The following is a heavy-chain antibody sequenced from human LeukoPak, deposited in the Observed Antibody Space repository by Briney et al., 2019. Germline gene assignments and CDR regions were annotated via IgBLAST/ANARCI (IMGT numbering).Heavy chain of an antibody. CDR3: ARPATVTRTSNYGMDV. Sequence: SETLSLTCTVSGGSISSYYWSWIRQPPGKGLEWIGEINHSGSTNYNPSLKSRVTISVDTSKNQFSLKLSSVTAADTAVYYCARPATVTRTSNYGMDVWGQGTTVTVSS. D-gene: IGHD4-17*01. CDR2: INHSGST. V-gene: IGHV4-34*01. CDR1: GGSISSYY. J-gene: IGHJ6*02.